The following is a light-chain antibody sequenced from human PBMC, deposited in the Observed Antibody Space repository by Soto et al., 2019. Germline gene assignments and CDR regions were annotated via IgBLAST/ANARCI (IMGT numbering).Light chain of an antibody. J-gene: IGKJ4*01. CDR1: QDISNY. V-gene: IGKV1-33*01. CDR2: DAT. CDR3: QQYDNLPLT. Sequence: DIEMTQSPSSLSASVGDRVTITCQASQDISNYLNWYQQKPGKAPKLLIYDATNLETGVPSRFSGSGSGTDFPFTISSLQPEDIATYYCQQYDNLPLTFGGRTKVEIK.